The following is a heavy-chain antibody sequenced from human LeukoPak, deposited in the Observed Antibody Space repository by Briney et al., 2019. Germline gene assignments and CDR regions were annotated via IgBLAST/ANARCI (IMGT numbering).Heavy chain of an antibody. CDR2: VRSKAFGGTA. D-gene: IGHD3-22*01. Sequence: PGGSLRLSCTTAGFTFSAYAMSWIRQAPGKGLEWVGFVRSKAFGGTAEYAAAVEGRFSISRDDSESIAYLQMNSLKTEDTAVYYCTRVDYQGGYLDYWGQGTLVTVSS. J-gene: IGHJ4*02. CDR1: GFTFSAYA. CDR3: TRVDYQGGYLDY. V-gene: IGHV3-49*03.